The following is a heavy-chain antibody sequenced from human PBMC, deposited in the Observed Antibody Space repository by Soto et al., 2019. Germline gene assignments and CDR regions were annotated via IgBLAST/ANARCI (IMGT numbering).Heavy chain of an antibody. J-gene: IGHJ4*02. V-gene: IGHV3-48*03. Sequence: LRLSCAASGFTFSSYEMNWVRQAPGKGLEWVSYISSSGSTIYYADSVKGRFTISRDNAKNSLYLQMNSLRAEDTAVYYCAREPRLPGYSSGWYGPHFDYWGQGTLVTVSS. D-gene: IGHD6-19*01. CDR1: GFTFSSYE. CDR3: AREPRLPGYSSGWYGPHFDY. CDR2: ISSSGSTI.